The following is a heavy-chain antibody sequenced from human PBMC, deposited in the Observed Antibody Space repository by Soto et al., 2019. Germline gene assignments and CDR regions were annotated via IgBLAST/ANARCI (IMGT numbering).Heavy chain of an antibody. CDR2: IKQDGSEK. V-gene: IGHV3-7*03. J-gene: IGHJ6*02. CDR1: GFTFSSYW. CDR3: AREDTRSYGSGSYLNYYYYGMDV. Sequence: GGSLRLSSAASGFTFSSYWMSWVRQAPGKGLEWVANIKQDGSEKYYVDSVKGRFTISRDNAKNSLYLQMNSLRAEDTAVYYCAREDTRSYGSGSYLNYYYYGMDVWGQGTTVTVSS. D-gene: IGHD3-10*01.